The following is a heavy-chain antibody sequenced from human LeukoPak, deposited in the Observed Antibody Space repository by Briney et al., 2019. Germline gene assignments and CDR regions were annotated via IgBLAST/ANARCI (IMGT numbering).Heavy chain of an antibody. CDR1: GFTFSTFA. J-gene: IGHJ3*02. CDR2: ISGSGGST. CDR3: AKGFVTDSSGYYAVFAFDI. Sequence: GGSLRLSCAASGFTFSTFAMSWVRQAPGKGLEWVSTISGSGGSTYYADSVKGRFTISRDNSKNTLYLQMNSLRSEDTAVYYCAKGFVTDSSGYYAVFAFDIWGQGTMVTVSS. D-gene: IGHD3-22*01. V-gene: IGHV3-23*01.